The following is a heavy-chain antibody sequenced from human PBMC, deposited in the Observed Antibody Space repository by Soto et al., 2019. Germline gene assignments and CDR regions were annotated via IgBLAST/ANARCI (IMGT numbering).Heavy chain of an antibody. V-gene: IGHV1-18*01. J-gene: IGHJ6*04. CDR2: ISSYNGDT. Sequence: QVQLVQSGAEVKKPGASVKVSCKASGDTFTRSGISWVRQAPGQGPEWMGWISSYNGDTHYAQTFQGRVTMATDTSTSSGKMELRTLTSDDTAVYFCAREGGAPSAYYCMYVWGKRAPVTVSS. CDR1: GDTFTRSG. D-gene: IGHD3-10*01. CDR3: AREGGAPSAYYCMYV.